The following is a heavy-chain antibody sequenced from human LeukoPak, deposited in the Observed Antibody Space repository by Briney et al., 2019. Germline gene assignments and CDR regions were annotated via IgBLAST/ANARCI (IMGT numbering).Heavy chain of an antibody. D-gene: IGHD3-10*01. CDR2: IYYSGST. J-gene: IGHJ4*02. Sequence: SETLSLTCTVSGGSISSYYWSWIRQPPGKGLEWIGYIYYSGSTNYNPSLKSRVTISVDTSKNQFSLKLSSVTAADTAVYYCARGPLWFGELLSMFDYWGQGTLVTVSS. CDR3: ARGPLWFGELLSMFDY. V-gene: IGHV4-59*01. CDR1: GGSISSYY.